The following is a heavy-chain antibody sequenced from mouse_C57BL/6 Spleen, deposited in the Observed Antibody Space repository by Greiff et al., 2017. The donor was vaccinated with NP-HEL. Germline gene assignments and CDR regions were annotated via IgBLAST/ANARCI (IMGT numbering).Heavy chain of an antibody. V-gene: IGHV14-2*01. Sequence: VQLQQSGAELVKPGASVKLSCTASGFNIKDYYMHWVKQRTEQGLEWIGRIDPEDGETKYAPKFQGKATLTADTSSNTAYLQLSSLTSEDTAVYYCARGGYQGGAMDYWGQGTSVTVSS. D-gene: IGHD2-2*01. CDR2: IDPEDGET. CDR3: ARGGYQGGAMDY. J-gene: IGHJ4*01. CDR1: GFNIKDYY.